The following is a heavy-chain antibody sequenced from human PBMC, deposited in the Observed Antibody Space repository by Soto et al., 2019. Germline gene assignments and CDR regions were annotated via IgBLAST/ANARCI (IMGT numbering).Heavy chain of an antibody. J-gene: IGHJ4*02. CDR3: VKGHSDSYYYFDY. CDR2: IRGSGGAT. Sequence: EVQLLESGGGLVQPGGSLRLSCAASGFTFSFCAMSWVRQAPGEGLEWVSSIRGSGGATYYADAVRGRFTISRDNSKTTLYLKMNRLRVEDTGVYYCVKGHSDSYYYFDYWGQGTLVTVSS. D-gene: IGHD3-22*01. V-gene: IGHV3-23*01. CDR1: GFTFSFCA.